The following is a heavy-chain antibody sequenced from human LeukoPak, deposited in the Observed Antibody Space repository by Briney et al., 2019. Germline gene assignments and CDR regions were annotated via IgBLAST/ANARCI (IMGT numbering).Heavy chain of an antibody. Sequence: KPSETLSLTCSVSGDSFSSDYWSWIRQPPGKGLEWIGYIYRIGNTDYNPSLKSRVTISLDTSKNQLSLNLTSVTAADTAVYYCAGRGQRYFRDWGQGTLVTVSS. J-gene: IGHJ1*01. CDR1: GDSFSSDY. V-gene: IGHV4-4*08. CDR3: AGRGQRYFRD. CDR2: IYRIGNT.